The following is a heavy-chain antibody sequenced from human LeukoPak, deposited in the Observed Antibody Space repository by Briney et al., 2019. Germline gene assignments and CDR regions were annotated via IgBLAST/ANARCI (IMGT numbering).Heavy chain of an antibody. CDR3: TRAPHPRCSSSGCYLDY. CDR1: GFTFGDYA. J-gene: IGHJ4*02. D-gene: IGHD2-2*01. Sequence: GGSLRLSCSTSGFTFGDYAMSWVRQAPGKGLEWVGFIQAKAYSGATKYDASVNGRFSISRDDSQSIANLQMNDLKTEDTAVYYCTRAPHPRCSSSGCYLDYWGQGTLVTVSS. V-gene: IGHV3-49*04. CDR2: IQAKAYSGAT.